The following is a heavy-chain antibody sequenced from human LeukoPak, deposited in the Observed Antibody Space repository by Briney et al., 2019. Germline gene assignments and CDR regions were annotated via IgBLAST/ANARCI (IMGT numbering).Heavy chain of an antibody. CDR2: ISRSGSTI. J-gene: IGHJ3*02. V-gene: IGHV3-48*01. CDR3: ARDPTRYSSYAFDI. CDR1: GFTFSSYS. D-gene: IGHD6-6*01. Sequence: GGSLRLSCAASGFTFSSYSMNWVRQAPGKGLEWISYISRSGSTIYYADSVKGRFTIFRDNAKKSLYLQMNSLRAEDTAVYYCARDPTRYSSYAFDIWGQGTMVTVSS.